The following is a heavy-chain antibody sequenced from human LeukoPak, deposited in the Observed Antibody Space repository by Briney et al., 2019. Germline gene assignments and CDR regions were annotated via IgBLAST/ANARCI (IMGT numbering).Heavy chain of an antibody. CDR2: INHSGST. CDR1: GGSFSGYY. D-gene: IGHD2-15*01. Sequence: SETLSLTCAVYGGSFSGYYWSWIRQPPGKGLEWIGEINHSGSTNYNPSLKSRVTISVDTSKNQFSLKLSSVTAADTAVYYCARVPSSGGSDYWGQGTLVTVSS. V-gene: IGHV4-34*01. CDR3: ARVPSSGGSDY. J-gene: IGHJ4*02.